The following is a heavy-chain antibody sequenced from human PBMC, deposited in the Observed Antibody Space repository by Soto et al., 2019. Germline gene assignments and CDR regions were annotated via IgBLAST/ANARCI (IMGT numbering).Heavy chain of an antibody. CDR3: SRDRVYSGSSGAFDI. D-gene: IGHD6-6*01. Sequence: SETLSLTCAVSGGSISSGGYSWSWIQQPPGKGLEWIGYIYHSGSTYYNPSLKSRVTISVDTSKNQFSLKLSSVTAADSAVYYCSRDRVYSGSSGAFDIWGQGTMVTVSS. CDR1: GGSISSGGYS. J-gene: IGHJ3*02. V-gene: IGHV4-30-2*01. CDR2: IYHSGST.